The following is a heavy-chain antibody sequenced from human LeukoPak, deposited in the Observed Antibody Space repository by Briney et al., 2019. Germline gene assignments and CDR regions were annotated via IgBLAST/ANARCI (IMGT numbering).Heavy chain of an antibody. CDR3: AKDPIAVAQAYYFDY. V-gene: IGHV3-23*01. CDR1: GFTFSSHA. Sequence: PGGFLRLSCAASGFTFSSHAMSWVRQAPGKGLEWVSAISGSGGSTYYADSVKGRFTISRDNSKNTLYLQMNSLRAEDTAVYYCAKDPIAVAQAYYFDYWGQGTLVTVSS. D-gene: IGHD6-19*01. J-gene: IGHJ4*02. CDR2: ISGSGGST.